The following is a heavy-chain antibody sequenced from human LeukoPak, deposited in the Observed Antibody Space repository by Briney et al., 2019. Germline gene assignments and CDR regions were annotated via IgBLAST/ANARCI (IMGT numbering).Heavy chain of an antibody. CDR3: ATSIVGLTYDEHFQH. CDR2: IFNGGST. CDR1: GFAVSSNH. V-gene: IGHV3-53*01. Sequence: GGSLRLSCAASGFAVSSNHMNWVRQAPGKGLEWVSVIFNGGSTYYADSVKGRFTISRDNSKNTLYLQMNSLRAEDTAVYYCATSIVGLTYDEHFQHWGQGSLVTVSS. D-gene: IGHD1-26*01. J-gene: IGHJ1*01.